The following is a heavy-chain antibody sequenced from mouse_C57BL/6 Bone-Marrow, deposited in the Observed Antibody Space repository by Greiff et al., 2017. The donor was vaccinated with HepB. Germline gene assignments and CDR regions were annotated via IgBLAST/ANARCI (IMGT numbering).Heavy chain of an antibody. Sequence: VQLQQSGAELMKPGASVKMSCKASGYTFTSYWITWVKQRPGQGLEWIGDIYPGSGSTNYNEKFKSKATLTVDTSSSTAYMQLSSLTSEDSAVYYCARITTVNGYWGQGTTLTVSS. CDR3: ARITTVNGY. J-gene: IGHJ2*01. V-gene: IGHV1-55*01. D-gene: IGHD1-1*01. CDR2: IYPGSGST. CDR1: GYTFTSYW.